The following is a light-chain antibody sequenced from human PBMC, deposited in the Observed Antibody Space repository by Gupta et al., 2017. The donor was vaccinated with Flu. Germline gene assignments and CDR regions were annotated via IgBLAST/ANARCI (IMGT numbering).Light chain of an antibody. CDR3: QQYDTLPT. CDR2: DAS. CDR1: QDSRRY. Sequence: VGDRVTITCEASQDSRRYLNWYKQKPGKAPKLLIYDASNLEKGVPTRFSGSGSGTDFTVTISNLQPEDFATYYCQQYDTLPTFGQGTKVDIK. J-gene: IGKJ1*01. V-gene: IGKV1-33*01.